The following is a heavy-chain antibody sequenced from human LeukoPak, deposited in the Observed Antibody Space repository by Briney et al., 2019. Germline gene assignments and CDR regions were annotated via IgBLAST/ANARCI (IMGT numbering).Heavy chain of an antibody. CDR1: GFTFSSYS. CDR3: AKGIVGADYEDAFDI. Sequence: GGSLRLSCAASGFTFSSYSMSWVRQAPGKGLEWVSAISGSGGSTYYADSVKGRFTISRDNSKNTLYLQMNSLRAEDTAVYYCAKGIVGADYEDAFDIWGQGTMVTVSS. V-gene: IGHV3-23*01. D-gene: IGHD1-26*01. CDR2: ISGSGGST. J-gene: IGHJ3*02.